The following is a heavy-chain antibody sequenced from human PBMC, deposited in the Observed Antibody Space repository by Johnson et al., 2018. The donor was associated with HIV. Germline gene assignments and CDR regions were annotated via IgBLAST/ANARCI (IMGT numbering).Heavy chain of an antibody. D-gene: IGHD3-22*01. J-gene: IGHJ3*02. Sequence: VQLVESGGGLVQPGGSLRLSCAASGFTFSNYDMHWVRQTAGRRLEWVSGIAATGDTYYSDSVKGRFTISRDNSKNTLYLQMNSLRAEDTAVYYCAKDGAKYYYDSSGYRDAFDIWGQGTMVTVSS. V-gene: IGHV3-13*01. CDR1: GFTFSNYD. CDR2: IAATGDT. CDR3: AKDGAKYYYDSSGYRDAFDI.